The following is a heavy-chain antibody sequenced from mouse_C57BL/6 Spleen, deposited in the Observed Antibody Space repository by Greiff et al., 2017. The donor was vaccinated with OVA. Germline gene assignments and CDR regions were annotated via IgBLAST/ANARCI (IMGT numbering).Heavy chain of an antibody. Sequence: QVQLQQSGAELVKPGASVKISCKASGYAFSSYWMNWVKQRPGKGLEWIGQIYPGDGDTNYNGKFKGKATLTADKSSSTAYMQLSSLTSEDSAVYFCARSLIPRYSYYFDYWGQGTTLTVSS. CDR2: IYPGDGDT. V-gene: IGHV1-80*01. CDR1: GYAFSSYW. J-gene: IGHJ2*01. D-gene: IGHD1-1*01. CDR3: ARSLIPRYSYYFDY.